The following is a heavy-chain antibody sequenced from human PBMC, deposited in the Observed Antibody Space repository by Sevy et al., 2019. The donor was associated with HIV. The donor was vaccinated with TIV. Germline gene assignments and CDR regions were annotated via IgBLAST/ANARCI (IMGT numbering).Heavy chain of an antibody. CDR1: GFTFSSYA. J-gene: IGHJ4*02. CDR3: AKGDSSGYYYVTGVIDY. D-gene: IGHD3-22*01. V-gene: IGHV3-23*01. CDR2: ISGSGGST. Sequence: GGSLRLSCAASGFTFSSYAMSWVRQAPGKGLEWVSAISGSGGSTYYADSVKGRFTISRDNSKNTLYLQMNSLRAEDTAVYYCAKGDSSGYYYVTGVIDYWGQGTLVTVSS.